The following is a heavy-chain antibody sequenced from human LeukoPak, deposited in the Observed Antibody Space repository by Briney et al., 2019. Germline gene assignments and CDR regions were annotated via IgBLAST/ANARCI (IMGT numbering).Heavy chain of an antibody. V-gene: IGHV3-11*01. Sequence: PGGSLRLSCAASGFTFSDYYMSWIRQAPGKGLEWVSYISSSGSIIYYAHSVKGRFTISRDSAKNSLYLQMNSLRAEDTAVYYCAPGVGYCSGGSCPLLDYWGQGTLVTVSS. CDR2: ISSSGSII. CDR1: GFTFSDYY. D-gene: IGHD2-15*01. J-gene: IGHJ4*02. CDR3: APGVGYCSGGSCPLLDY.